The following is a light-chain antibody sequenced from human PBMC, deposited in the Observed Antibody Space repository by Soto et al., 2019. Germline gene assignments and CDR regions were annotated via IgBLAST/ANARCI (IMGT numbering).Light chain of an antibody. V-gene: IGKV3-20*01. J-gene: IGKJ5*01. CDR2: GAS. CDR3: QQYGSSPPIT. CDR1: QSVSSSY. Sequence: NVLTQSPCTLSLSPGERATLSCRASQSVSSSYLAWYQQKPGQAPRLLIYGASSRATGIPDRFSGSGSGTDFTLTISRLEPEDFAVYYCQQYGSSPPITFGQGTRLEIK.